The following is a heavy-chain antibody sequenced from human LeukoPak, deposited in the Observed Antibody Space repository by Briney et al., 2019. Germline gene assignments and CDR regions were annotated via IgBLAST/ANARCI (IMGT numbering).Heavy chain of an antibody. Sequence: SETLSLTCAVYGGSFSGYYWSWIRQPPGKGLQWIGEINHSGTNDYNPSLKSRVTISVDTSKNQFSLKLSSVTAADTAVYYCATYGDSYYYYMDVWGKGTTVTISS. J-gene: IGHJ6*03. CDR3: ATYGDSYYYYMDV. CDR2: INHSGTN. V-gene: IGHV4-34*01. D-gene: IGHD4-17*01. CDR1: GGSFSGYY.